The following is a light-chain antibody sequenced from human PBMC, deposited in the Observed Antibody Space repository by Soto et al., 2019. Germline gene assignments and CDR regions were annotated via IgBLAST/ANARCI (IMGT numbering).Light chain of an antibody. CDR2: DAS. J-gene: IGKJ4*01. Sequence: EIVLTQSPATLSLSPGERATLSCRASQSVSSYLAWYQQKPGQAPRLLIYDASNRATGIPARFSGSGSGTVFSLTISSLEPEDFGIYYCQQRSNWPPVTFGGGTKVEIK. V-gene: IGKV3-11*01. CDR1: QSVSSY. CDR3: QQRSNWPPVT.